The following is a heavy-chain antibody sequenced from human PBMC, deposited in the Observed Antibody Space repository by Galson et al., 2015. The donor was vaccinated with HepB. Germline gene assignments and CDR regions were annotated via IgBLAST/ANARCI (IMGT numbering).Heavy chain of an antibody. CDR2: ISGSGAGT. Sequence: SLRLSCAASGFTFSSYALTWVRQAPGKGLEWVSAISGSGAGTYYADSVKGRFTISRDNSKNTLYLQMNSLRAEDTAVYYCAKAGEYSGSYYYYYYMDVWGKGTTVTVSS. V-gene: IGHV3-23*01. CDR3: AKAGEYSGSYYYYYYMDV. J-gene: IGHJ6*03. CDR1: GFTFSSYA. D-gene: IGHD1-26*01.